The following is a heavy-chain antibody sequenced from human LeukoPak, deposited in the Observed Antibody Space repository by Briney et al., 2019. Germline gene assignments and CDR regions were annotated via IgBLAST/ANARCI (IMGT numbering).Heavy chain of an antibody. D-gene: IGHD3-22*01. V-gene: IGHV3-21*01. CDR3: ARVHSSGYYNAFDT. CDR2: ISSSSSYI. CDR1: GFTFSSYS. Sequence: GGSLRLSCAASGFTFSSYSMNWVRQAPGKGLEWVSSISSSSSYIYYADSVKGRFTISRDNAKNSLYLQMNSLRAEDTAVYYCARVHSSGYYNAFDTWGQGTMVTVSS. J-gene: IGHJ3*02.